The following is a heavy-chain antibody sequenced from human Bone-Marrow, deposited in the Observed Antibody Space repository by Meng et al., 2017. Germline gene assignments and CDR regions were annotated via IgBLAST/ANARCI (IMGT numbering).Heavy chain of an antibody. CDR1: GFTFSRNY. CDR2: INPDGSSS. Sequence: EGQVVESGGGLAQPGGSLRLSCAASGFTFSRNYMHWVRQTPGKGLVWVSRINPDGSSSNNADSVKGRFTVSRDNSKNTLYLQMNSLRAEDTAMYYCARDMMDLGQGTLVTVSS. CDR3: ARDMMD. J-gene: IGHJ4*02. D-gene: IGHD3-16*01. V-gene: IGHV3-74*01.